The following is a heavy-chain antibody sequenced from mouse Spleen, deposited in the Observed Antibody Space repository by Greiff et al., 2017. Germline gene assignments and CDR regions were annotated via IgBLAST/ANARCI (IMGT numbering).Heavy chain of an antibody. CDR3: ARSKGGLDY. D-gene: IGHD3-3*01. J-gene: IGHJ2*01. CDR2: IRNKANGYTT. CDR1: GFTFTDYY. V-gene: IGHV7-3*01. Sequence: EVQLVESGGGLVQPGGSLSLSCAASGFTFTDYYMSWVRQPPGKALEWLGFIRNKANGYTTEYSASVKGRFTISRDNSQSILYLQMNALRAEDSATYYCARSKGGLDYWGQGTTLTVSS.